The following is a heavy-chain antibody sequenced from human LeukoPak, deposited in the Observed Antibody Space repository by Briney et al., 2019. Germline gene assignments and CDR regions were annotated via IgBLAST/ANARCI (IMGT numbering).Heavy chain of an antibody. CDR2: ISAYNGNT. CDR1: GYTFTSYG. V-gene: IGHV1-18*01. Sequence: ASVKVSCTASGYTFTSYGISWVRQAPGQGLEWMGWISAYNGNTNYAQKLQCRVTMTTDTSTSPAYMELRSLRSDDTAVYYCARDLGAIYYDSSGYPFGWFDPWGQGTLVTVSS. D-gene: IGHD3-22*01. CDR3: ARDLGAIYYDSSGYPFGWFDP. J-gene: IGHJ5*02.